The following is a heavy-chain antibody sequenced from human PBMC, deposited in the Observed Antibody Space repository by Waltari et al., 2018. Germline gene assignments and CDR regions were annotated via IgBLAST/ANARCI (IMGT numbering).Heavy chain of an antibody. D-gene: IGHD3-10*01. CDR1: GGSFSGYY. CDR2: INHSEST. Sequence: QVQLQQWGAGLLKPSETLSLTCAVYGGSFSGYYWSWIRQPPGKGLEWIGEINHSESTNVNPSLKSRVTISVDTSKNQFSLKLSSVTAADTAVYYCARGRLVRGVTSTSGWFDPWGQGTLVTVSS. V-gene: IGHV4-34*01. J-gene: IGHJ5*02. CDR3: ARGRLVRGVTSTSGWFDP.